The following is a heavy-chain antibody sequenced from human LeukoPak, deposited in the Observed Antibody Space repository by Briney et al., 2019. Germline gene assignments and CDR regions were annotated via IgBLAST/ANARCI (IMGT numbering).Heavy chain of an antibody. CDR2: ISGSGGST. J-gene: IGHJ4*02. Sequence: PGGSLRLSCAVSGFTFSSYAMSWVRQAPGKGLEWVSAISGSGGSTYYADSVKGRFTISRDNSKNTLYLQMNSLRAEDTAVYYCAKDLRLTAAGGDYFDYWGQGTLVTVSS. V-gene: IGHV3-23*01. CDR1: GFTFSSYA. CDR3: AKDLRLTAAGGDYFDY. D-gene: IGHD6-13*01.